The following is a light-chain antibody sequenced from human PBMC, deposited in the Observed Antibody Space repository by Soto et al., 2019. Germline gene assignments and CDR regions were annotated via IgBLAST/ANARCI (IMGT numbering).Light chain of an antibody. V-gene: IGLV2-8*01. CDR3: SLSSGNNNVL. CDR1: SSDVGGYNY. Sequence: QSALTQPPSASGSPGQSVTISCTGTSSDVGGYNYVSWYQQHPGKAPKLMIYEVSRRPSGVPDRFSGSKSGNTASLTVSGLQAEDEDDYYCSLSSGNNNVLFGGGTKVTVL. CDR2: EVS. J-gene: IGLJ2*01.